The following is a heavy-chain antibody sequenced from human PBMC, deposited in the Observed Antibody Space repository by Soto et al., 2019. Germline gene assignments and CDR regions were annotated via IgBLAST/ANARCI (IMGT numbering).Heavy chain of an antibody. V-gene: IGHV4-59*01. D-gene: IGHD6-13*01. CDR2: IYYSGST. CDR3: ARVQQQLVLDY. J-gene: IGHJ4*02. Sequence: SETLSLTCTVSGGSISSYYWSWIRQPPGKGLEWIGYIYYSGSTNYNPSLKSRVTISVDTSKNQFSLKLSSVTAADTAVYYCARVQQQLVLDYWGQGTLVTVSS. CDR1: GGSISSYY.